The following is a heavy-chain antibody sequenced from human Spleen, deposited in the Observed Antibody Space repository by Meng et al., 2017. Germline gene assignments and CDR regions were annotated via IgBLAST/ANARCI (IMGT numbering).Heavy chain of an antibody. V-gene: IGHV4-4*07. J-gene: IGHJ4*02. D-gene: IGHD6-19*01. Sequence: VQLQESGPGLVKPSETLSLTCTVSGGSISHYYWSWIRQPAGKGLEWIGRIYSSGSTNYNPSLKSRVTMSIDTSKNQFSLKLTSVTAADTAVYYCARQFGSGWYDYFDYWGQGTLVTVS. CDR3: ARQFGSGWYDYFDY. CDR2: IYSSGST. CDR1: GGSISHYY.